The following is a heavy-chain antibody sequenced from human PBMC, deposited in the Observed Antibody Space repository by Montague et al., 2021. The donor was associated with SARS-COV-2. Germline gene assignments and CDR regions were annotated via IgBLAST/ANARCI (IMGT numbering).Heavy chain of an antibody. V-gene: IGHV3-53*01. CDR2: IYSGGST. CDR1: GFIVSSNY. D-gene: IGHD3-10*01. J-gene: IGHJ4*02. CDR3: ARERGGSGSWGLFDY. Sequence: SLRLSCAASGFIVSSNYMNWVRQAPGKGLEWVSVIYSGGSTFYADSVKGRFTISRDNSKNTLYLQMNSLRAEDTAVYCCARERGGSGSWGLFDYWGQGTLVTVSS.